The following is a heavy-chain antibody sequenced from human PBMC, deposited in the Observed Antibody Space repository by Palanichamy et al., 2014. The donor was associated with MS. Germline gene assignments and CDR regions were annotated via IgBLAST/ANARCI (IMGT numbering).Heavy chain of an antibody. CDR3: AKSDVVLTPATIKYFFDT. CDR2: IYDTDTT. Sequence: QVQLQESGPGLVKPSETLSLTCSVSGDSVSSDFFFWTWIRQAPGKGLEWIGYIYDTDTTYYNPSLESRVIISVDTSANQISLQLTSATAADTAIYFCAKSDVVLTPATIKYFFDTWDRGTQVTVSS. J-gene: IGHJ5*02. V-gene: IGHV4-61*01. D-gene: IGHD2/OR15-2a*01. CDR1: GDSVSSDFFF.